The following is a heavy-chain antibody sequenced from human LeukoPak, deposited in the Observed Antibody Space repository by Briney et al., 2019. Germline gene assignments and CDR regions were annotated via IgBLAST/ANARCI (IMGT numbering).Heavy chain of an antibody. CDR1: GGSFSGYY. Sequence: PSETLSLTCAVYGGSFSGYYWSWIRQPPGKGLEWVGEINHSGSTNYNPSLKSRVTISVDTSKNQFSLKLSSVTAADTAVYYCARGARGYSYGRGSIDYWGQGTLVTVSS. CDR2: INHSGST. D-gene: IGHD5-18*01. V-gene: IGHV4-34*01. J-gene: IGHJ4*02. CDR3: ARGARGYSYGRGSIDY.